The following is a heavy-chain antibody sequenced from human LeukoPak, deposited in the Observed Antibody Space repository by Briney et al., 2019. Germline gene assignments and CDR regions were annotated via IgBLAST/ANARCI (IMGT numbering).Heavy chain of an antibody. V-gene: IGHV4-4*07. CDR2: IYTSGNT. CDR3: ARVMVRGVIIHWFDP. J-gene: IGHJ5*02. D-gene: IGHD3-10*01. CDR1: GGSISSYY. Sequence: SETLSLTCTVSGGSISSYYWSWIRQPAGKGLERIGRIYTSGNTNYNPSLKSRVSMSVDTSKNQFSLRLSSVTAADTAVYYCARVMVRGVIIHWFDPWGQGTLVTVSS.